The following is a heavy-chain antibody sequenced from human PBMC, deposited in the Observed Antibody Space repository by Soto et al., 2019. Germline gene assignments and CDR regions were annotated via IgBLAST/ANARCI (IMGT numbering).Heavy chain of an antibody. V-gene: IGHV4-39*01. CDR3: ATLNQWLEYFDY. Sequence: PSETLSLTYTVSGGSISSSSSYWGWIRQPPGKGLEWIGSIYYSGSTYYNPSLKSRVTISVDTSKNQFSLKLSSVTAADTAVYYCATLNQWLEYFDYWGQGTLVTVSS. CDR1: GGSISSSSSY. D-gene: IGHD6-19*01. CDR2: IYYSGST. J-gene: IGHJ4*02.